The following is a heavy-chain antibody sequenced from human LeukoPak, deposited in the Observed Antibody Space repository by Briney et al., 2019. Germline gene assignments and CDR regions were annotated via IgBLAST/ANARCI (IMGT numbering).Heavy chain of an antibody. V-gene: IGHV4-59*01. J-gene: IGHJ3*02. CDR1: GGSISSYY. CDR3: ARVIAVTGAFNAFDI. Sequence: SETLSLTCFVSGGSISSYYWSWIRQPPGKGLEWIGYIYYSGSTNYNPSLKSRVTISVDTSKNQFSLRLSSVTAADTAVYYCARVIAVTGAFNAFDIWGPGTMVTVSS. D-gene: IGHD6-19*01. CDR2: IYYSGST.